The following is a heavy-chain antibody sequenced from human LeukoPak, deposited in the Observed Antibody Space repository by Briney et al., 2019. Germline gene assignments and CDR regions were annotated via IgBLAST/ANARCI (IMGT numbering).Heavy chain of an antibody. CDR3: AREGLEYCSSTSCYRGSGYFDY. V-gene: IGHV1-2*02. Sequence: ASVKVSCKASGYTFTGYYMHWVRQAPGQGLEWMGWINPNSGGTNYAQKFQGRVTMTRDTSISTAYMELSRLRSDDTAVYYCAREGLEYCSSTSCYRGSGYFDYWGQGTLVTVSS. CDR2: INPNSGGT. CDR1: GYTFTGYY. J-gene: IGHJ4*02. D-gene: IGHD2-2*02.